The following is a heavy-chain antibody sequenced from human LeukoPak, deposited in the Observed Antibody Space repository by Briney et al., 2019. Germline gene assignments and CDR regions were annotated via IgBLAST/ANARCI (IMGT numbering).Heavy chain of an antibody. CDR3: ARHQSYYYDYYMDV. J-gene: IGHJ6*03. V-gene: IGHV4-39*01. CDR2: IYYSGST. CDR1: GGSISSSSYY. Sequence: SETLSLICTVSGGSISSSSYYWGWIRQPPGKGLEWIGSIYYSGSTYYNPSLKSRVTISVDTSKNQFSLKLTSVTAADTAVYYCARHQSYYYDYYMDVWGKGTTVTISS.